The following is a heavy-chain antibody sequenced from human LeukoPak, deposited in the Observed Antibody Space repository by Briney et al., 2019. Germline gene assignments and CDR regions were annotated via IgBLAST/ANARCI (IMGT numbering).Heavy chain of an antibody. CDR2: ISYDGSNK. Sequence: GGSLRLSCAASGFTFSDYYMSWIRQAPGKGLEWVAVISYDGSNKYYADSVKGRFTISRDNSKNTLYLQMNSLRAEDTAVYYCARGRGSSWLYYYYYYMDVWGKETTVTVSS. J-gene: IGHJ6*03. CDR3: ARGRGSSWLYYYYYYMDV. CDR1: GFTFSDYY. V-gene: IGHV3-30*03. D-gene: IGHD6-13*01.